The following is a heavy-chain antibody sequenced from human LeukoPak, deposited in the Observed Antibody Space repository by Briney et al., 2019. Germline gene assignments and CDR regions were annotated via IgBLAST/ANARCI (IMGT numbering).Heavy chain of an antibody. Sequence: SETLSLTCTVSGASISGSISGGTYYWNWIRQPAGKGLEWIGRMYNGGTTINYSPSLKSRVTISVDTSKNQFSLNVTSVTAADTAVYYCATTSYISGWHWNFDYWGQGTLVTMSS. V-gene: IGHV4-61*02. CDR3: ATTSYISGWHWNFDY. CDR1: GASISGSISGGTYY. CDR2: MYNGGTT. D-gene: IGHD6-19*01. J-gene: IGHJ4*02.